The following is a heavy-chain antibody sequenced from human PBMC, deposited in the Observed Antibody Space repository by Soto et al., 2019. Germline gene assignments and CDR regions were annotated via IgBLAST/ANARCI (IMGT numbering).Heavy chain of an antibody. J-gene: IGHJ4*02. D-gene: IGHD6-13*01. CDR2: ISGGTSST. CDR3: AKERWAAAGTPTLDY. V-gene: IGHV3-23*01. Sequence: EVQLLESGGGLVQPGGSLRLSCAASGFTFSSYAMSWVRQAPGKGLEWVSAISGGTSSTYYADSVKGRFTISRDNSKNTLYLQTISLRAEDTAVYYCAKERWAAAGTPTLDYWGQGTLVTVSS. CDR1: GFTFSSYA.